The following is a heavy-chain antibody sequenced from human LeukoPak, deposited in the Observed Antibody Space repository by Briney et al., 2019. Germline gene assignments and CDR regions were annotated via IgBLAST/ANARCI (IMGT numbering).Heavy chain of an antibody. CDR1: GGTFSSYA. Sequence: SVKVSCKASGGTFSSYAISWVRQAPGQGLEWMGGIISIFGTANYAQKFQGRVTITADESTSTAYMELSSLRSEDTAVYYCAGLEPPDYYYYGMDVWGKGTTVTVSS. J-gene: IGHJ6*04. V-gene: IGHV1-69*13. CDR2: IISIFGTA. D-gene: IGHD1-1*01. CDR3: AGLEPPDYYYYGMDV.